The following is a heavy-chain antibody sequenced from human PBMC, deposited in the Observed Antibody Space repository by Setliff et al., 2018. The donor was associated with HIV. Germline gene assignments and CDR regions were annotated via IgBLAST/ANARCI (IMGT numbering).Heavy chain of an antibody. J-gene: IGHJ4*02. V-gene: IGHV3-48*01. CDR3: ARGVGSNYFDY. CDR2: LTSGTATM. CDR1: GFTFSAYS. Sequence: GGSLRLSCAASGFTFSAYSMHWVRQAPGKGLEWLSYLTSGTATMYYAGSVKGRFTISRDNVKNSLYLQMNSLRAEDTAVYFCARGVGSNYFDYWGQGTLVTVSS. D-gene: IGHD1-26*01.